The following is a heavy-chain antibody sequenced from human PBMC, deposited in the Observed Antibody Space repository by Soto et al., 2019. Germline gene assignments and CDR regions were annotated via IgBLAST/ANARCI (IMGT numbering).Heavy chain of an antibody. D-gene: IGHD1-7*01. CDR3: VRRVSGNYDY. CDR1: GFTFSSYD. CDR2: ISSNGGTT. J-gene: IGHJ4*02. Sequence: EVQLAESGGGMVQPGGSLRLSCVASGFTFSSYDMHWVHQAPGKGLEYVSSISSNGGTTYYGNSVKGRFTISRDNSKNTLYLQMGSLRAEDMAVYYCVRRVSGNYDYWGQGTLLTVSS. V-gene: IGHV3-64*01.